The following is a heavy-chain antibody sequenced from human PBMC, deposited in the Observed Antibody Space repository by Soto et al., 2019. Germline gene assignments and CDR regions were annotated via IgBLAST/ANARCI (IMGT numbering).Heavy chain of an antibody. CDR1: GFTFTSSA. CDR2: IVVGSGNT. V-gene: IGHV1-58*02. CDR3: AAETRASYYGMDV. Sequence: QMQLVQSGPEVKKPGTSVKVSCKASGFTFTSSAMQWVRQARGQRLEWIGWIVVGSGNTNYAQKFKERVXATVDXXTSTAYMELSSLRSEDTAVYYCAAETRASYYGMDVWGQGTTVTVSS. J-gene: IGHJ6*02.